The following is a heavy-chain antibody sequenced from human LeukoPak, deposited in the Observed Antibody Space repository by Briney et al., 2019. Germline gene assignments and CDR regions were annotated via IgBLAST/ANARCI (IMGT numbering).Heavy chain of an antibody. Sequence: GGSLRLSCEASGFTFSSYEMNWVRQAPGKGLEGGSYISSSCSTIFYADSVKGRFTISRDNAKNSLYLQMNSLRAEDTAVYYCARITVTTSFWGQGTLVTVSS. D-gene: IGHD4-17*01. CDR2: ISSSCSTI. CDR3: ARITVTTSF. J-gene: IGHJ4*02. V-gene: IGHV3-48*03. CDR1: GFTFSSYE.